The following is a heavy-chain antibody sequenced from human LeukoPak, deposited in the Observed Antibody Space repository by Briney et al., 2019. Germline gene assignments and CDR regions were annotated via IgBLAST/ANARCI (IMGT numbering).Heavy chain of an antibody. CDR3: ARIADYDFWSGYYFDY. J-gene: IGHJ4*02. V-gene: IGHV4-59*01. D-gene: IGHD3-3*01. CDR2: VYYSGST. CDR1: GGSISRNY. Sequence: SETLSLTCTVSGGSISRNYWSWIRQSPGKGLEWIGYVYYSGSTNYNPSLKSRVTISVDTSKNQFSLKLSSVTAADTAVYYCARIADYDFWSGYYFDYWGQGTLVTVSS.